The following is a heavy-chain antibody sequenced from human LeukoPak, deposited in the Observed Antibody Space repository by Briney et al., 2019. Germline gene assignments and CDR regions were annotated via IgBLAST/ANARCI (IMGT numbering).Heavy chain of an antibody. Sequence: ASVKVSCKASGYTFTSYGISWVRPAPGQGLAWMGWISAYNGNTNYAQKLQGRVTMTTDTSTSTAYMELRSLRSDDTAVYYCARGPDYGDYGRSDYWGQGTLVTVSS. V-gene: IGHV1-18*01. J-gene: IGHJ4*02. CDR3: ARGPDYGDYGRSDY. CDR1: GYTFTSYG. CDR2: ISAYNGNT. D-gene: IGHD4-17*01.